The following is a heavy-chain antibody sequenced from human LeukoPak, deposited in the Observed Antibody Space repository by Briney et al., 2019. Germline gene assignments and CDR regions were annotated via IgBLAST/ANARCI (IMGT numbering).Heavy chain of an antibody. CDR2: IYFSGRT. CDR3: ARQRGTTVVTS. CDR1: GGSISSYY. Sequence: PSETLSLTCTVSGGSISSYYWSWLRQSPGKGLEWIGHIYFSGRTTYNPSLGSRLTISADTSTSQLSLKLSSVTAADTAVYYCARQRGTTVVTSWGQGTLVTVSS. V-gene: IGHV4-59*08. J-gene: IGHJ5*02. D-gene: IGHD4-23*01.